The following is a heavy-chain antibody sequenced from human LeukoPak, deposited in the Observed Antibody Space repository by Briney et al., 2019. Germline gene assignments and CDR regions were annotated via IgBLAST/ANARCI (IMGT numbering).Heavy chain of an antibody. J-gene: IGHJ4*02. CDR3: TRDPDGYCSSTSCYTTFDY. CDR2: INSSSSYI. Sequence: GALRLSCAASGFTFRSYSMNWVRQAPGKGREWVSSINSSSSYIYYADSVKGRFTISRDNAKNSLYLQMNSLRAEDTAVYYCTRDPDGYCSSTSCYTTFDYWGQGTLVTVSS. D-gene: IGHD2-2*02. V-gene: IGHV3-21*01. CDR1: GFTFRSYS.